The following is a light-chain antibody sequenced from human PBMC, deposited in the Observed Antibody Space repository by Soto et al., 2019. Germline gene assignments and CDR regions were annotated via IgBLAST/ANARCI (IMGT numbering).Light chain of an antibody. J-gene: IGLJ1*01. CDR3: SSYTDSSNYV. CDR2: EVS. V-gene: IGLV2-14*01. CDR1: SSDVGGYAY. Sequence: QSALTQPASVSGSPGQSITISCTGTSSDVGGYAYVSWYQQYPGKAPKLVISEVSNRPSGVSHRFSGSRSGNTASLTISGLQAEDEADYYCSSYTDSSNYVFGTGTKLTVL.